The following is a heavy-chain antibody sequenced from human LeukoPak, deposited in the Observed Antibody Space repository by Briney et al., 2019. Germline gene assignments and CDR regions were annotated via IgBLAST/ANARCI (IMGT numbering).Heavy chain of an antibody. V-gene: IGHV4-39*01. D-gene: IGHD3-10*01. Sequence: SETLSLTCSVSGGSISSSYYYWGWIRQSPGKGLEWIGSIYYSGTTYYNPSLKSRVTISVDTSKNQFSLKLSSVTAADTGVYYCARGGTMVLGYWGQGTLVTVSS. CDR3: ARGGTMVLGY. J-gene: IGHJ4*02. CDR2: IYYSGTT. CDR1: GGSISSSYYY.